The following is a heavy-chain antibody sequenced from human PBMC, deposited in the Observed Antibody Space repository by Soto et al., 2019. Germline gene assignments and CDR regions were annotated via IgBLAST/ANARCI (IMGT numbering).Heavy chain of an antibody. CDR1: GFNFNNAW. CDR3: ITRDADKPRRYFDL. V-gene: IGHV3-15*01. Sequence: EVQLVESGGGLAKPGGSLRLSCAASGFNFNNAWMSRVRQAPGKGLEWVGHVKSKSDGGTTDFGAPVEGRFTISRDDSKNMLYLQMNSLQTEDTAVYYCITRDADKPRRYFDLWGRGTLVTVSS. CDR2: VKSKSDGGTT. J-gene: IGHJ2*01. D-gene: IGHD2-2*01.